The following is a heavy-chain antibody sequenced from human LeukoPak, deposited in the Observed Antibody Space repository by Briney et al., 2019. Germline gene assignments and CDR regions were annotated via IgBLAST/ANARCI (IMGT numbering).Heavy chain of an antibody. V-gene: IGHV3-23*01. CDR3: AKRTRGIAAAGIYYYMDV. CDR1: GFTFSSYG. D-gene: IGHD6-13*01. Sequence: GGTLRLSCAASGFTFSSYGMSWVRQAPGKGLEWVSAISGSGGSTYYADSVKGRFTISRDNSKNTLYLQMNSLRAEDTAVYYCAKRTRGIAAAGIYYYMDVWGKGTTVTISS. J-gene: IGHJ6*03. CDR2: ISGSGGST.